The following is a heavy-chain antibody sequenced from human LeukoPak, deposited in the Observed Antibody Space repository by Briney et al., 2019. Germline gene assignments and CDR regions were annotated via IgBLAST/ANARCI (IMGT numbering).Heavy chain of an antibody. D-gene: IGHD6-13*01. CDR2: ISSTSHYI. J-gene: IGHJ4*02. CDR1: GFTFSTYS. Sequence: GGSLRLSCAASGFTFSTYSMNWVRQAPGKGLEWVSSISSTSHYIFYADSVKGRFTISRDNAKNSLYLQMNSLRAEDTAVYYCARDSIQQQLVLEDRGYPYYFEHWGQGTLVTVSS. CDR3: ARDSIQQQLVLEDRGYPYYFEH. V-gene: IGHV3-21*01.